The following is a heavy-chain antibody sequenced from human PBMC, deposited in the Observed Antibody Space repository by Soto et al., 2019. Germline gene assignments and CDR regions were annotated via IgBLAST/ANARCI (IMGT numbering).Heavy chain of an antibody. CDR3: ARSGIQLWLNYYYMDV. Sequence: EVQLVESGGGLVQPGGSLRLSCAASGFTFSSYWMSWVRQAPGKGLEWVANIKQDGSEKYYVDSVKGRFTISRDNAKNSLYLQMNRLSAEDTAVYYCARSGIQLWLNYYYMDVWGKGTTVTVSS. CDR1: GFTFSSYW. CDR2: IKQDGSEK. J-gene: IGHJ6*03. V-gene: IGHV3-7*01. D-gene: IGHD5-18*01.